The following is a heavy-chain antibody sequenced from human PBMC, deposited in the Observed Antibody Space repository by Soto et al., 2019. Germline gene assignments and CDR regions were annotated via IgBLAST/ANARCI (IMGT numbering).Heavy chain of an antibody. D-gene: IGHD1-1*01. J-gene: IGHJ4*02. CDR1: GGSISSGGTGSY. Sequence: QVQLQESGPGLVKPSQTLSLTCTVSGGSISSGGTGSYWTWIRQLPGKGLEWICYIYYTGNTYYNPSLKSRPTISIDTSEHQFSLKLTSVTAADTAVYFWASGHDAYKVRYWGQGTLVTVSS. V-gene: IGHV4-31*03. CDR2: IYYTGNT. CDR3: ASGHDAYKVRY.